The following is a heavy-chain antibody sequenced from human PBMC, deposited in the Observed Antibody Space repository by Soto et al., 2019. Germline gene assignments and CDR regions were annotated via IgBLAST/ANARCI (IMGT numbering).Heavy chain of an antibody. CDR2: ISGYNGNT. V-gene: IGHV1-18*01. Sequence: QVQVVQSGDEVKKPGASVKVSCKASGYTFTNYGFSWVRQAPGQGLEWMGWISGYNGNTKYAEKFQGRVTMTTDTSTSTAHRERRSLKSDDTAVYYCAGEGQAPYYYYGMDVWAKGPRSPSP. CDR3: AGEGQAPYYYYGMDV. J-gene: IGHJ6*02. CDR1: GYTFTNYG.